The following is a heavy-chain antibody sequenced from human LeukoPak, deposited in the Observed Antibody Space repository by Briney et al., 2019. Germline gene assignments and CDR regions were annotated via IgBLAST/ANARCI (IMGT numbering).Heavy chain of an antibody. J-gene: IGHJ4*02. D-gene: IGHD6-19*01. Sequence: GGSLRLSCAASGFTFSDYYMSWIRQDPGKGLEWLSYISSSSSYTNYADSVKGRFTISRDNAKNSLYLQMNSLRAEDTAVYYCARALFSGPLDYWGQGTLVTVSS. V-gene: IGHV3-11*05. CDR2: ISSSSSYT. CDR1: GFTFSDYY. CDR3: ARALFSGPLDY.